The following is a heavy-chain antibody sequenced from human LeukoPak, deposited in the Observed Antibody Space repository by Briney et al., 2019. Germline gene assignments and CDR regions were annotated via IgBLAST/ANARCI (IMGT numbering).Heavy chain of an antibody. CDR3: ASNWNHVDPWFDP. CDR2: INPNSGGT. D-gene: IGHD1-1*01. J-gene: IGHJ5*02. Sequence: ASVKVSCKASGYTFTGYYMHWVRQAPGQGLEWMGWINPNSGGTNYAQKFQGRVTMTRDTSISTAYMELSRLRSDDTAVYYYASNWNHVDPWFDPWGQGTLVTVSS. CDR1: GYTFTGYY. V-gene: IGHV1-2*02.